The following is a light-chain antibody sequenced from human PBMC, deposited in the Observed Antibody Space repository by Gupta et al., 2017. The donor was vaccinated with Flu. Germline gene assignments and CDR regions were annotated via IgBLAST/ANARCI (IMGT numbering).Light chain of an antibody. CDR2: AAS. J-gene: IGKJ1*01. CDR1: QNINNY. Sequence: PSFLSASVGDRVTITCRPSQNINNYLNWFQQKPGKAPKLLIYAASSVRSGVPSRFSGSGSGADFTLTISKLQPEDFATYYCQQSDSSPWTFGQGTKVEI. CDR3: QQSDSSPWT. V-gene: IGKV1-39*01.